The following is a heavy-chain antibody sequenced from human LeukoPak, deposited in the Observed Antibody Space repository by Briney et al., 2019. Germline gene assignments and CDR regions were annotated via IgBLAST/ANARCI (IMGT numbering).Heavy chain of an antibody. Sequence: ASVTVSYKASGYTFTGYYMHWVRQAPGQGLEWMGWINPNSGGTNYAQKFQGWVTMTRDTSISTAYMELSRLRSDDTAVYYCARTEDYDILTGYYKGGYFDYWGQGTLVTVSS. V-gene: IGHV1-2*04. CDR1: GYTFTGYY. D-gene: IGHD3-9*01. CDR2: INPNSGGT. J-gene: IGHJ4*02. CDR3: ARTEDYDILTGYYKGGYFDY.